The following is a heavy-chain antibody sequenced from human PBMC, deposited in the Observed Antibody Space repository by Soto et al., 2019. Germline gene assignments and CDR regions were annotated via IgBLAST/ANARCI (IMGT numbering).Heavy chain of an antibody. D-gene: IGHD4-17*01. J-gene: IGHJ4*02. Sequence: SETLSLTCAVYGGSFSGYYWSWIRQPPGKGLEWIGEINHSGSTNYNPSLKSRVTISVDTSKNQFSLKLSSVTAADTAVYYCARGAPTVVTAKQFDYWGQGTLVTVSS. V-gene: IGHV4-34*01. CDR1: GGSFSGYY. CDR3: ARGAPTVVTAKQFDY. CDR2: INHSGST.